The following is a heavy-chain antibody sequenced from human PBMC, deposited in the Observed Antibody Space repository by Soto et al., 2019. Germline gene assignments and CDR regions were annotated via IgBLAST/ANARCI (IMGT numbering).Heavy chain of an antibody. D-gene: IGHD6-19*01. CDR3: ARGLITGSHYSGGWYYFDS. Sequence: TSETLSLTCDVSGGSISIGTDYWGWIRQPPGKGLEWIGNINYSGSTNYNPSLKSRLTISVHTSNNQFSLKLSSVTAADTAVYYCARGLITGSHYSGGWYYFDSWGQGTQVTVPQ. J-gene: IGHJ4*02. V-gene: IGHV4-39*07. CDR2: INYSGST. CDR1: GGSISIGTDY.